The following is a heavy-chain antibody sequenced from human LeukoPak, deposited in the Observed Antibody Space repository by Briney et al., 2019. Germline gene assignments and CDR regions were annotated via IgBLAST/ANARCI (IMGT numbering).Heavy chain of an antibody. CDR1: GFTFSSYE. Sequence: GGSLRLSCAASGFTFSSYEMNWVRQAPGKGLEWVSAISGSGGSTYYADSVKGRFTISRDNPKNTLDLQMNSLRAEDTAVYYCAKDRAAADSYYFDYWGQGTLVTVSS. V-gene: IGHV3-23*01. D-gene: IGHD6-13*01. CDR2: ISGSGGST. J-gene: IGHJ4*02. CDR3: AKDRAAADSYYFDY.